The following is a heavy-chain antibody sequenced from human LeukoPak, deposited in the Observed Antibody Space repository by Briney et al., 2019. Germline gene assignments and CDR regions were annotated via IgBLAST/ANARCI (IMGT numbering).Heavy chain of an antibody. CDR2: IYYSGST. J-gene: IGHJ3*02. CDR1: GGSISSYY. D-gene: IGHD6-19*01. CDR3: ASSMQSDAFDI. Sequence: SETLSLTCTVSGGSISSYYWSWIRQPPGKGLEWIGYIYYSGSTNYNPSLKSRVTISVDTSKNQFSLKLSSVTAADTAVYYCASSMQSDAFDIWGQGTMVTVSS. V-gene: IGHV4-59*12.